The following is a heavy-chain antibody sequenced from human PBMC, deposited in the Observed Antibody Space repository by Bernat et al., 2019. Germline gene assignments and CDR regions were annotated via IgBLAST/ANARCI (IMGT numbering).Heavy chain of an antibody. Sequence: QVQLVQSGAEVKKPGASVKVSCKASGYTFTSYGISWVRQAPGQGLEWMGWISAYNGNTNYAQKLQGRVTMTTDTSTSTAYMELRSLRSDDTAVYYCARETEINVLRYFDALSPPAGMDVWGQGTTVTVSS. CDR3: ARETEINVLRYFDALSPPAGMDV. CDR2: ISAYNGNT. J-gene: IGHJ6*02. D-gene: IGHD3-9*01. CDR1: GYTFTSYG. V-gene: IGHV1-18*01.